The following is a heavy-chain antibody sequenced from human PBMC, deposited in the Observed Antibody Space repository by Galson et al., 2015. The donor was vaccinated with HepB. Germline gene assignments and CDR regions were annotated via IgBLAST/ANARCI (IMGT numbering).Heavy chain of an antibody. CDR1: GFIFTSYA. CDR3: AKVAILGVTPHYFDY. Sequence: SLRLSCAASGFIFTSYAISWVRQAPGKGLEWVSSIGGSGASTYYADSVKGRFTFSRDNSKNTVYLQMNSLRVEDTAVYYCAKVAILGVTPHYFDYWGQGTRVTVSS. J-gene: IGHJ4*02. D-gene: IGHD2-21*02. CDR2: IGGSGAST. V-gene: IGHV3-23*01.